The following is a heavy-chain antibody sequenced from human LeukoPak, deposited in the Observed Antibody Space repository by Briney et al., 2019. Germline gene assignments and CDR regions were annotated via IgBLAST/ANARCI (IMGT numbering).Heavy chain of an antibody. V-gene: IGHV3-21*01. D-gene: IGHD3-3*01. CDR2: ISSSSSYI. J-gene: IGHJ6*03. CDR1: GFTFNNYA. Sequence: PGGSLRLSCAASGFTFNNYAMSWVRQAPGKGLEWVSSISSSSSYIYYADSVKGRFTISRDNAKNSLYLQMNSLRAEDTAVYYCARATRPFGVVYSAGYYYYMDVWGKGTTVTVSS. CDR3: ARATRPFGVVYSAGYYYYMDV.